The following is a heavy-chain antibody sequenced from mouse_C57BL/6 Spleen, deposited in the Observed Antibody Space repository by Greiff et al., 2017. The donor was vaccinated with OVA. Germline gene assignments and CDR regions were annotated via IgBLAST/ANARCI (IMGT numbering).Heavy chain of an antibody. Sequence: QQSCKASGYTFTSYWMHWVKQRPGRGLEWIGRIDPNSGGTKYNEKFKSKATLTVDKPSSTAYMQLSSLTSEDSAVYYCARGYYYGSSYGYFDYWGQGTTLTVSS. J-gene: IGHJ2*01. CDR2: IDPNSGGT. V-gene: IGHV1-72*01. D-gene: IGHD1-1*01. CDR3: ARGYYYGSSYGYFDY. CDR1: GYTFTSYW.